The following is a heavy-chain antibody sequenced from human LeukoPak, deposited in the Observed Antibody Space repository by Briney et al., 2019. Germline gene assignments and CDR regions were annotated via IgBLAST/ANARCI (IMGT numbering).Heavy chain of an antibody. D-gene: IGHD5-12*01. CDR3: AKNLGAGGVATIFDY. CDR2: ISSSSSYI. CDR1: GFTFSSYS. J-gene: IGHJ4*02. Sequence: AGGSLRLSCAASGFTFSSYSMNWVRQAPGKGLEGVSSISSSSSYIYYADSVKGRFTISRDSSKNTMYLQMNSLRAEDTAVYYCAKNLGAGGVATIFDYWGQGTLVTVSS. V-gene: IGHV3-21*04.